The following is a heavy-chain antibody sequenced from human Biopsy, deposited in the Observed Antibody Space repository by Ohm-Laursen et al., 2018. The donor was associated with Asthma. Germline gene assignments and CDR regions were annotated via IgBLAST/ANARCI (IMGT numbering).Heavy chain of an antibody. D-gene: IGHD3-22*01. Sequence: SLRLSCSASGFTFSNYAMSWVRQAPGKGLEWVSSITGSGGFTYYADSVKGRFTISRDKSENTLYLQMNSLTAEDTAVYYCVKDTVEDRGGYYTFDVWGQGTKVTVSS. CDR1: GFTFSNYA. J-gene: IGHJ3*01. V-gene: IGHV3-23*01. CDR3: VKDTVEDRGGYYTFDV. CDR2: ITGSGGFT.